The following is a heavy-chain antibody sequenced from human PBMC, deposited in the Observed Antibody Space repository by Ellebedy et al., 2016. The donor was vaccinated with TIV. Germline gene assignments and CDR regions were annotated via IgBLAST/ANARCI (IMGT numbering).Heavy chain of an antibody. J-gene: IGHJ4*02. D-gene: IGHD2-2*01. CDR2: IGPRSDYK. V-gene: IGHV3-23*01. CDR1: GFTFSSYW. Sequence: PGGSLRLSCVASGFTFSSYWMCWVRQAPGKGLEWVSAIGPRSDYKFYADSVKGRITISSDNSENTLFLQMHSLRGEDTAVYYCAKEQVSRDSLTFDYWGQGVLVTVSS. CDR3: AKEQVSRDSLTFDY.